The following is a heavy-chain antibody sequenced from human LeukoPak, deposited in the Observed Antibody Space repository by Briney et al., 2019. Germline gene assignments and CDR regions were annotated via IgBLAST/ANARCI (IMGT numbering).Heavy chain of an antibody. Sequence: GGSLRLSCAASGFTFSSYWMSWVRQAPGKGLEWVANIKQDVSEKYYVDSVKGRFTISRDNAKNSLYLQMNNLRAEDTAVYYCARVRVFAKLSVVRPREVNCFDPWGQGTLVTVSS. J-gene: IGHJ5*02. CDR1: GFTFSSYW. V-gene: IGHV3-7*03. D-gene: IGHD2-21*01. CDR3: ARVRVFAKLSVVRPREVNCFDP. CDR2: IKQDVSEK.